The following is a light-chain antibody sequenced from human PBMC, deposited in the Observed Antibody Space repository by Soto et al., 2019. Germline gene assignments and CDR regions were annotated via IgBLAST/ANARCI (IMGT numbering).Light chain of an antibody. CDR1: QSVTSG. CDR3: QQYSKWPYT. Sequence: EIAMTQSPATLSVSPGERATLTCRASQSVTSGLAWYQQKPGQAPRLLIYGASTSDTGIPARFSGSGSGTEFTLTINSLQPDDFALYYCQQYSKWPYTFGQGTKVEIK. CDR2: GAS. V-gene: IGKV3-15*01. J-gene: IGKJ2*01.